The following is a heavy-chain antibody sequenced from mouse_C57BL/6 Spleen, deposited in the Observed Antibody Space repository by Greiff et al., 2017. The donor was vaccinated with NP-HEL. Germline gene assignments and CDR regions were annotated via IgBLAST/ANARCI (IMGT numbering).Heavy chain of an antibody. J-gene: IGHJ2*01. V-gene: IGHV1-80*01. CDR2: IYPGDGDT. CDR3: ARKRADWDGYYFDY. Sequence: QVHVKQSGAELVKPGASVKISCKASGYAFSSYWMNWVKQRPGKGLEWIGQIYPGDGDTNYNGKFKGKATLTADKSSSTAYMQLSSLTSEDSAVYFCARKRADWDGYYFDYWGQGTTLTVSS. D-gene: IGHD4-1*01. CDR1: GYAFSSYW.